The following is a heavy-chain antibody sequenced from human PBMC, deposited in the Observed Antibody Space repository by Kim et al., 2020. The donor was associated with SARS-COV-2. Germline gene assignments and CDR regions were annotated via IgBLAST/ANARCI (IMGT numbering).Heavy chain of an antibody. D-gene: IGHD3-9*01. CDR3: ARGTGTSPYYYYGMDV. Sequence: SETLSLTCTVSGGSISSGDYYWSWIRQPPGKGLEWIGYIYYSGSTYYNPSLKSRVTISVDTSKNQFSLKLSSVTAADTAVYYCARGTGTSPYYYYGMDVWGQGTTVTVSS. CDR2: IYYSGST. V-gene: IGHV4-30-4*01. CDR1: GGSISSGDYY. J-gene: IGHJ6*02.